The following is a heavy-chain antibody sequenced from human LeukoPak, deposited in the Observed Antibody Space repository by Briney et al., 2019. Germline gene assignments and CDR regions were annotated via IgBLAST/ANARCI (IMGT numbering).Heavy chain of an antibody. V-gene: IGHV3-23*01. CDR3: YIPYYDTSAYKAY. D-gene: IGHD3-22*01. J-gene: IGHJ4*02. CDR2: ISGSGGST. Sequence: GGSLRLSCAASGFTFGGFAVTWVRQAPGKGLEWVSSISGSGGSTYYADSVKGRFTISRDNSKNTLYLQMNSLRAEDTAVYYCYIPYYDTSAYKAYWGQGTLVTVSS. CDR1: GFTFGGFA.